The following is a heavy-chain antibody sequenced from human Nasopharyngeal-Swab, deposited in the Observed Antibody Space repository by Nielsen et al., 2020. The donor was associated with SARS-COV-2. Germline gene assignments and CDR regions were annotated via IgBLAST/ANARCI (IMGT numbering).Heavy chain of an antibody. CDR2: IWYDGSNK. D-gene: IGHD4-23*01. Sequence: GESLKISCAASGFIFSNYGMHWVRQAPGKGLEWVAVIWYDGSNKYYAGSVKGRFTISRDNSKNTLYLQMNSLRADDTAVYYCAAAPSGDYGGYWDQGTLVTVSS. J-gene: IGHJ4*02. CDR3: AAAPSGDYGGY. V-gene: IGHV3-33*01. CDR1: GFIFSNYG.